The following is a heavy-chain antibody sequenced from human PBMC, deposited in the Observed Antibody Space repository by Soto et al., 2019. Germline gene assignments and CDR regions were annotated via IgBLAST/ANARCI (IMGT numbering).Heavy chain of an antibody. V-gene: IGHV4-39*01. CDR1: GGSISSSSYY. CDR2: IYYSGST. CDR3: AKQNHYDFWSGSALLFKVSGMDV. J-gene: IGHJ6*02. D-gene: IGHD3-3*01. Sequence: SVTLSLTWTVSGGSISSSSYYWGWIRQPPGKGLEWIGSIYYSGSTYYNPSLKSRVTISVDTSKNQFSLKLSSVTAADTAVYYCAKQNHYDFWSGSALLFKVSGMDVWGQGTTVTVSS.